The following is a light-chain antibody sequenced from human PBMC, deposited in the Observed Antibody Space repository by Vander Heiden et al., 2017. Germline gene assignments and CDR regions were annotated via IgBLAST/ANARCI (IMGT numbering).Light chain of an antibody. CDR2: GTS. CDR3: QQYYNWPWT. V-gene: IGKV3-15*01. J-gene: IGKJ1*01. CDR1: PSVSFN. Sequence: EIVMTQSSVTLSVSPGEAAPPSCRAGPSVSFNLAWYQQKPGQAPRLLIYGTSARATGIPARFSGRGSGTEFTLTISLLLSEDFAIYYCQQYYNWPWTFGHGTKVEIK.